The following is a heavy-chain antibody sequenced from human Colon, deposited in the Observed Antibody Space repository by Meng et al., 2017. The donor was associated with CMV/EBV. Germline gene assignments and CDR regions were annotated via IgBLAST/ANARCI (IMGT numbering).Heavy chain of an antibody. Sequence: GGSLRLSCAAFGFTFSSYSRNWVRQAPGQGLEWVSSISSSSRYIYYADSVKGRFTIYRDNDKNSLYLQMNSLRAEDTTVYYCGRRQDSSGWPDDLDGMDVWGQGTMVTVSS. D-gene: IGHD6-19*01. CDR1: GFTFSSYS. V-gene: IGHV3-21*01. CDR3: GRRQDSSGWPDDLDGMDV. CDR2: ISSSSRYI. J-gene: IGHJ6*02.